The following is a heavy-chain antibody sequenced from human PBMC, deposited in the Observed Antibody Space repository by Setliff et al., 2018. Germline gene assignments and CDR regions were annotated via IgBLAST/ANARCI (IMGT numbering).Heavy chain of an antibody. CDR1: GFTFSAHG. D-gene: IGHD6-19*01. CDR3: ARGRDIGWFTPDY. Sequence: LSLSCEVSGFTFSAHGMHWVRQAPGKGPEWVAVIWFDGRKTQYVDSVKGRFTISRDNAKNSLYLQMNSLGAEDTAVYYCARGRDIGWFTPDYWGQGTPVTVSS. J-gene: IGHJ4*02. CDR2: IWFDGRKT. V-gene: IGHV3-33*01.